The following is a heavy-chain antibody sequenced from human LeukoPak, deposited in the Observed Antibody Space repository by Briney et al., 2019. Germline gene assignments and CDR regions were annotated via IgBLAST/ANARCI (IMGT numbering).Heavy chain of an antibody. J-gene: IGHJ4*02. CDR2: IKKDGSEK. CDR3: AGDSSSSVVGNY. V-gene: IGHV3-7*01. D-gene: IGHD6-13*01. Sequence: GGSLRLSCAASGFTFSSYWMSWVRQAPGKGLEWVANIKKDGSEKYYVDSVKGRFTISRDNAKNSLYLQMNSLRAEDTAVYYCAGDSSSSVVGNYWGQGTLVTVSS. CDR1: GFTFSSYW.